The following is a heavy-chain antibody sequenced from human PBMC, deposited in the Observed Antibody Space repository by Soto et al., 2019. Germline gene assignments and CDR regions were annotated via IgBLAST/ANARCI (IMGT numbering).Heavy chain of an antibody. V-gene: IGHV3-7*05. D-gene: IGHD3-10*01. CDR3: AFGSGNYRFQY. Sequence: GGSRRLSCVASGFTFSSYWLSWVRQAPGKGLEWVANIRPDGSEQDYVGSVKDRFTISRDNAKNSLSLQINSLRAEDTAVYYCAFGSGNYRFQYWGQGTLVTVSS. CDR1: GFTFSSYW. J-gene: IGHJ4*02. CDR2: IRPDGSEQ.